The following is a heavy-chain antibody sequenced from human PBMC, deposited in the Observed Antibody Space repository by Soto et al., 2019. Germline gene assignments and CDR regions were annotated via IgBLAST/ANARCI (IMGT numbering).Heavy chain of an antibody. V-gene: IGHV3-74*01. CDR2: INSDGSST. Sequence: GGSLKLSCAASGFTFSSSWRHWVRQAPGKGLVWVSRINSDGSSTSYEDSVKGRFTISRDNAKNTLYLQMNSLRAEDTAVYYCARVACSGGSCYSGYYYYGMDVWGQGTTVTVSS. CDR3: ARVACSGGSCYSGYYYYGMDV. CDR1: GFTFSSSW. D-gene: IGHD2-15*01. J-gene: IGHJ6*02.